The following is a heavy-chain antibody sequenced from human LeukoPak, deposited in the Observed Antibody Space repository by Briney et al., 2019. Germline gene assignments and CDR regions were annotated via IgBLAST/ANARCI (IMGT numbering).Heavy chain of an antibody. CDR3: ARDHYYDSSGYSYRRRLTNAFDI. CDR2: INHSGST. J-gene: IGHJ3*02. V-gene: IGHV4-34*01. CDR1: GGSFSGYY. D-gene: IGHD3-22*01. Sequence: SETLSLTCAVYGGSFSGYYWSWIRQPPGKGLEWIGEINHSGSTNYNPSLKSRVTISVDTSKNQFSLKLSSVTAADTAVYYCARDHYYDSSGYSYRRRLTNAFDIWGQGTMITVSS.